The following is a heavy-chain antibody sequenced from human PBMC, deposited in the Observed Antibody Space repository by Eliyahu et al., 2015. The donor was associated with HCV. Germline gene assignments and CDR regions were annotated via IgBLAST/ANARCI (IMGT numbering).Heavy chain of an antibody. CDR1: GGSISSYY. CDR2: IYYSGST. CDR3: ARGGDGYIQHPFPFDY. Sequence: QVQLQESGPGLVKPSETLSLTCTVSGGSISSYYWSWIRQPPRGGVGWSGGIYYSGSTNYNPSLKSRVTISVDTSKNQFSLKLSSVTAADTAVYYCARGGDGYIQHPFPFDYWGQGTLVTVSS. V-gene: IGHV4-59*01. J-gene: IGHJ4*02. D-gene: IGHD5-24*01.